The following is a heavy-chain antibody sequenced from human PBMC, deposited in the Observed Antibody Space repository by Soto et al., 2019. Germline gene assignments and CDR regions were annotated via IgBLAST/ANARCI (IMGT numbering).Heavy chain of an antibody. D-gene: IGHD5-12*01. CDR1: GFTFSNAW. V-gene: IGHV3-15*07. CDR3: TTEDGYRPN. CDR2: IKSKIHGGTT. Sequence: EVQLVESGGGLVGPGGSLRLSCAASGFTFSNAWMNWVRQAPGKGLEWVGRIKSKIHGGTTDYAAPVKGRFTISRDDSKNPLYSQMNSLKTEDTGMYYCTTEDGYRPNWGQGTLVTVSS. J-gene: IGHJ4*02.